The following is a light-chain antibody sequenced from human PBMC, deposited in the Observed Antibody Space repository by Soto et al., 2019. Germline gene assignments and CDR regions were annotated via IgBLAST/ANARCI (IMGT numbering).Light chain of an antibody. Sequence: QSALTQPASVSGSPGQSITISCTGTTSNIGSYILVSWYQQHPGKAPKLLIYEAGTRPSGVSNRFSGSKSGNTASLTISGLQAEDEADYYCCSYAGSSTYVFGGGTKLTVL. V-gene: IGLV2-23*01. CDR1: TSNIGSYIL. J-gene: IGLJ2*01. CDR3: CSYAGSSTYV. CDR2: EAG.